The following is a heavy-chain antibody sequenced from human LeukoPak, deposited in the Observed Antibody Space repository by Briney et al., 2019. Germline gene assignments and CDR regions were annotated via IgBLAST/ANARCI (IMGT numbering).Heavy chain of an antibody. V-gene: IGHV3-33*06. J-gene: IGHJ4*02. CDR1: GFTFSSYG. Sequence: PGGSLRLSCAASGFTFSSYGMHWVRQAPGKGLEWVAVVWYDGSNKYYADSVKGRFTISRANSKNTLYLQMNSLRAEDTAVYYCAKRGKDSPGYYKYFDFWGQGTLVTVSS. D-gene: IGHD3-22*01. CDR2: VWYDGSNK. CDR3: AKRGKDSPGYYKYFDF.